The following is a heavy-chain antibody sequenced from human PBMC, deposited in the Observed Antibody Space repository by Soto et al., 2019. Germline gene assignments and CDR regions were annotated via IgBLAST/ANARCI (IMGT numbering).Heavy chain of an antibody. CDR3: ARDKRTNYDFWSGTARRDAFDI. J-gene: IGHJ3*02. V-gene: IGHV6-1*01. CDR2: TYYRSKWYN. Sequence: SQTLSLTCAISGDSVSSNSAAWNWIRQSPSRGLEWLGRTYYRSKWYNDYAVSVKSRITINPDTSKNQFSLQLNSVTPEDTAVYYCARDKRTNYDFWSGTARRDAFDIWGQGTMVTVSS. CDR1: GDSVSSNSAA. D-gene: IGHD3-3*01.